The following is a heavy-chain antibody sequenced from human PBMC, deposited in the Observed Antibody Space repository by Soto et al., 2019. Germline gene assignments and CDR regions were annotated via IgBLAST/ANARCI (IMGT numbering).Heavy chain of an antibody. CDR3: ARDAGERDYYYVMDV. CDR1: GYSYTSYL. CDR2: ISAYNGNT. V-gene: IGHV1-18*01. J-gene: IGHJ6*02. Sequence: GASVKVSRKASGYSYTSYLISRVRLAPKQGLEWMGWISAYNGNTNYAQKLQGRVTMTTDTSTSTAYMELRSLRSDDTAVYYCARDAGERDYYYVMDVWGQGTTVTVS. D-gene: IGHD6-25*01.